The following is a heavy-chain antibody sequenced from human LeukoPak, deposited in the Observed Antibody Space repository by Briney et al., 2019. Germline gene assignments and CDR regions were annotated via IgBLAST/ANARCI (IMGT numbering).Heavy chain of an antibody. CDR1: GYTFTGYY. Sequence: GASVKLSCKASGYTFTGYYMHWVRQAPGQGLEWMGWINPNSGGTNYAQKFQGRVTMTRDTSISTAYMELSRLGSDDTAVYYCASRKAVAGTDYFDYWGQGTLVTVSS. CDR3: ASRKAVAGTDYFDY. V-gene: IGHV1-2*02. CDR2: INPNSGGT. J-gene: IGHJ4*02. D-gene: IGHD6-19*01.